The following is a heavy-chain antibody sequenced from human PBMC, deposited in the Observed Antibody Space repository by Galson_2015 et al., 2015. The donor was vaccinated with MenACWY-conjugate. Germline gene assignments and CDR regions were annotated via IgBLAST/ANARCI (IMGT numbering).Heavy chain of an antibody. CDR3: AKDGVVVRGLCYY. Sequence: SLRLSCAASGFTFSTYSMNWVRQAPGKGLEWVTSVSGSGEITHYADSVKGRFTISRDNSKNTLYLQMNRLKAEDTAVYYCAKDGVVVRGLCYYWGQGTLVTVSS. D-gene: IGHD3-10*01. CDR1: GFTFSTYS. CDR2: VSGSGEIT. J-gene: IGHJ4*02. V-gene: IGHV3-23*01.